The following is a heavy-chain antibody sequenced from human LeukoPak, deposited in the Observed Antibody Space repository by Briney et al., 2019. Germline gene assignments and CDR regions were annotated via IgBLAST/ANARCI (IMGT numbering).Heavy chain of an antibody. CDR1: GFTVSSNY. CDR2: IYSGGST. CDR3: ARDRIPRTDSGMDV. D-gene: IGHD3/OR15-3a*01. V-gene: IGHV3-66*01. Sequence: QTGGSLRLSCAASGFTVSSNYMSWVRQAPGKGLEWVSVIYSGGSTYYADSVKGRFTISRDNSKNTLYLQMSSLRAEDTAVYYCARDRIPRTDSGMDVWGQGTTVTVSS. J-gene: IGHJ6*02.